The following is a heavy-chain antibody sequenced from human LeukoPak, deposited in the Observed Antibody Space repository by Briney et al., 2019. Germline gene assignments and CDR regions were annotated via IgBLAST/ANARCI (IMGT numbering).Heavy chain of an antibody. Sequence: PSETLSLTCTVSGGSISSSSYYWGWIRQPPGKGPEWVGSIYYSGSTYYNPSLKSRVTISVDTSKNQFSLKLSSVTAADTAVYYCARHRIGYYYDSSGYSRLSSGYFDYWGQGTLVTVSS. J-gene: IGHJ4*02. CDR2: IYYSGST. CDR3: ARHRIGYYYDSSGYSRLSSGYFDY. CDR1: GGSISSSSYY. D-gene: IGHD3-22*01. V-gene: IGHV4-39*01.